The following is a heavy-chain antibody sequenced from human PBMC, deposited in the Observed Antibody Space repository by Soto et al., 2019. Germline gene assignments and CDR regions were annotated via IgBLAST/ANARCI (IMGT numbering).Heavy chain of an antibody. V-gene: IGHV4-4*02. CDR2: ISHSGST. J-gene: IGHJ4*01. Sequence: PSETLSLTCGVSGDSINSSHWWSWVRQHPGKGLEWIGQISHSGSTNYNPSLTSRVTISVDKSKNHFSLKLNSVTAADTAVYYCASRHFWSGPWTHTRLDYWAHGTLVT. CDR1: GDSINSSHW. CDR3: ASRHFWSGPWTHTRLDY. D-gene: IGHD3-3*02.